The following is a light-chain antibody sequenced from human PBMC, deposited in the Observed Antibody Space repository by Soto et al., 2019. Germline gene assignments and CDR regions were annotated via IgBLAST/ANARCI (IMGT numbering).Light chain of an antibody. V-gene: IGLV2-8*01. J-gene: IGLJ3*02. CDR2: EVT. Sequence: QSALTQPPSASGSPGQSVTISCTGTSSDVGGYNYVSWYQQYPGRAPKIMIYEVTKRPSGVPDRISGSKSGNTASLTVSRLQAEDEAEYYCSSEAASHKFSFVFGGGTKVTVL. CDR3: SSEAASHKFSFV. CDR1: SSDVGGYNY.